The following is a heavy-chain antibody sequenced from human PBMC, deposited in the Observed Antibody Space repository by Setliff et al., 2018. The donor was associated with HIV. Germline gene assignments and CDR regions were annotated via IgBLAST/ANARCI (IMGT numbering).Heavy chain of an antibody. J-gene: IGHJ6*02. Sequence: SVKVSCKASGGTFNNLAITWVRQAPGQGLEWMGGIIPIFNTANYAQKFQGRVTITADESTSTAYMELSSLGSEDTAVYYCARGSGGYCSGGSCYFGFGLALWGQGTTVTVSS. CDR2: IIPIFNTA. CDR3: ARGSGGYCSGGSCYFGFGLAL. D-gene: IGHD2-15*01. CDR1: GGTFNNLA. V-gene: IGHV1-69*13.